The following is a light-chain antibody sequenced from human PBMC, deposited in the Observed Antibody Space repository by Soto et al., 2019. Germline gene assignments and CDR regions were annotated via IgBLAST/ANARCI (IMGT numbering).Light chain of an antibody. Sequence: EIVLTQSPGTLSLSPGERATLSCRASQSVGSNFLGWYQQKPGQAPRLLIYDASTRATGIPDRFSGSGSGTAFALTISRLEPEDFAVDYCQQYGRSPVTFGGGTKVEIK. CDR2: DAS. J-gene: IGKJ4*01. V-gene: IGKV3-20*01. CDR1: QSVGSNF. CDR3: QQYGRSPVT.